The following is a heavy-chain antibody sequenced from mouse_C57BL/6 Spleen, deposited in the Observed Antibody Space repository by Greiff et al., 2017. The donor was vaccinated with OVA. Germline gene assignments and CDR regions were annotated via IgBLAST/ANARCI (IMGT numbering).Heavy chain of an antibody. J-gene: IGHJ3*01. CDR1: GYTFTSYW. Sequence: VQLQQPGAELVKPGASVKLSCKASGYTFTSYWMHWVKQRPGRGLEWTGRIDPNSGGTKYNEKFKSKATLTVDKPSSTAYMQLSSLTSEDSAVYYCARENYYGSSYTWFAYWGQGTLVTVSA. CDR3: ARENYYGSSYTWFAY. CDR2: IDPNSGGT. D-gene: IGHD1-1*01. V-gene: IGHV1-72*01.